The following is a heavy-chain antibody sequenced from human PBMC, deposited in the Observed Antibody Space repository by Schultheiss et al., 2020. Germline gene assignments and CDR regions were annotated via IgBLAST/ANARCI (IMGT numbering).Heavy chain of an antibody. D-gene: IGHD3-3*01. CDR2: IWYDGSNK. J-gene: IGHJ4*02. Sequence: GGSLRLSCAASGFTFSSYGMHWVRQAPGKGLEWVAVIWYDGSNKYYADSVKGRFTISRDNSKNTLYLQMNSLRAEDTAVYYCARDSPMEWRTFDYWGQGTLVNVYS. CDR3: ARDSPMEWRTFDY. V-gene: IGHV3-33*01. CDR1: GFTFSSYG.